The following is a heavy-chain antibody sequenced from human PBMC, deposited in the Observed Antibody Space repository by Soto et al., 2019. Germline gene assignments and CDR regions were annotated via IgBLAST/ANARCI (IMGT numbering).Heavy chain of an antibody. J-gene: IGHJ4*02. CDR2: ISYDGSNK. CDR1: GFTFGGYA. Sequence: QVQLVESGGGVVQPGRSLRLSCAASGFTFGGYAMHWVRRAPGKGLEWVAVISYDGSNKYYADSVKGRLTISRDNSNYTLYLQMNSLRAEDTAVYFCATGVIVAAQVDYWGQGTLVTVSS. CDR3: ATGVIVAAQVDY. D-gene: IGHD5-12*01. V-gene: IGHV3-30-3*01.